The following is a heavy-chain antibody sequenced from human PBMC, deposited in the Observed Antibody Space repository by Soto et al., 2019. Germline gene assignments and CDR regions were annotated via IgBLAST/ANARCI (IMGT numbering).Heavy chain of an antibody. Sequence: APVNVSCKAAGYAFTIYAMHWVRQAPRQRLEWMGWINAGNGNTKYSQKFQGRVTITRDTSASTAYMELSSLRSEDTAVYYCARLIGYCSSTSCFRWFDPWGQGTLVTVSS. D-gene: IGHD2-2*01. CDR2: INAGNGNT. CDR3: ARLIGYCSSTSCFRWFDP. CDR1: GYAFTIYA. J-gene: IGHJ5*02. V-gene: IGHV1-3*01.